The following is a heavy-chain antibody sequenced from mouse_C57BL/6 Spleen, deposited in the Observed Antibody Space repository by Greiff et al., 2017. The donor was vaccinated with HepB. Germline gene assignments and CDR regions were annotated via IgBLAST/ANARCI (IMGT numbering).Heavy chain of an antibody. J-gene: IGHJ4*01. V-gene: IGHV1-15*01. CDR3: TRWERAMDY. D-gene: IGHD4-1*01. Sequence: QVQLQQSGAELVRPGASVTLSCKASGYTFTDYEMHWVKQTPVHGLEWIGAIDPETGGTAYNQKFKGKAILTAVKSSSTAYMELRSLTSEDSAVYYCTRWERAMDYWGQGTSVTVSS. CDR1: GYTFTDYE. CDR2: IDPETGGT.